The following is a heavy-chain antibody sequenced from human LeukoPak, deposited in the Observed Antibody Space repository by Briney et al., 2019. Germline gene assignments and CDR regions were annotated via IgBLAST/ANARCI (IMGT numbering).Heavy chain of an antibody. Sequence: GGSLRLSCAASGFTFDDYAIHWVRQAPGKGLEWVSGISWNSGTIGYADSVKGRFTISRDNAKNSLYLQMNSLRAEDTALYYCAKDRSGSYFDAFVIWGQGTMVTVSS. CDR1: GFTFDDYA. D-gene: IGHD1-26*01. V-gene: IGHV3-9*01. J-gene: IGHJ3*02. CDR3: AKDRSGSYFDAFVI. CDR2: ISWNSGTI.